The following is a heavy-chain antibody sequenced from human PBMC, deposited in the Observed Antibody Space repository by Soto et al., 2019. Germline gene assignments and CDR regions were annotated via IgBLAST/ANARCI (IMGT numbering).Heavy chain of an antibody. Sequence: PGGSLRLSCADSGLSFSSYGMHWVRQAPGEGLEWVAAISYDGSNKNYLASVEGRFTISRDNSKNSLYLQMNSLGVEDTAVYYCARGDYYDTTGPFSDAFDIWGQGTMVTVSS. D-gene: IGHD3-22*01. CDR2: ISYDGSNK. V-gene: IGHV3-30*03. J-gene: IGHJ3*02. CDR1: GLSFSSYG. CDR3: ARGDYYDTTGPFSDAFDI.